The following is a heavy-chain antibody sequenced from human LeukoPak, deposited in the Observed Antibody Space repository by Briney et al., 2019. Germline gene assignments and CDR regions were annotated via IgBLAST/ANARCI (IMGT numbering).Heavy chain of an antibody. Sequence: ASAKVSCKASGYTFTSYDINWVRQATGQGLEWMGWMNPNSGNTGYAQKFQGRVTMTRNTSISTAYMELSSLRSEDTAVYYCARVLYNWNYVGPGYYYYMDVWGKGTTVTVSS. CDR1: GYTFTSYD. D-gene: IGHD1-7*01. CDR2: MNPNSGNT. V-gene: IGHV1-8*01. CDR3: ARVLYNWNYVGPGYYYYMDV. J-gene: IGHJ6*03.